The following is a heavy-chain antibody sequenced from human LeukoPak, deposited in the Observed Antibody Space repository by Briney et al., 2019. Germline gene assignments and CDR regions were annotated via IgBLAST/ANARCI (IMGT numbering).Heavy chain of an antibody. J-gene: IGHJ5*02. CDR3: ARGEDWFDP. Sequence: PGGSLRLSCVASGFTFSSYWMSWVRQAPGKGLEWVANIKQDGSEKYYVDSVKGRFTISRDNAKNSLYLQMNSLRAEDTAVYYCARGEDWFDPWGQGTLVTVSS. V-gene: IGHV3-7*01. CDR2: IKQDGSEK. CDR1: GFTFSSYW.